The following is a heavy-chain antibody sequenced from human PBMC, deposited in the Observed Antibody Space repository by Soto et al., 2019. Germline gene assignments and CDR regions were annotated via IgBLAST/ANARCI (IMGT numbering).Heavy chain of an antibody. D-gene: IGHD2-15*01. CDR3: ARTEEDPRYCSGGSCQPFDY. J-gene: IGHJ4*02. CDR2: ISAYNGNT. V-gene: IGHV1-18*01. CDR1: GYTFTSYG. Sequence: QVQLVQSGAEVKKPGASVKVSCKASGYTFTSYGISWVRQAPGQGLEWMGWISAYNGNTNYAQKLQGRVTMTTDTSTSTAYMELRSLRSDDTAVYYCARTEEDPRYCSGGSCQPFDYWGQETLVTVSS.